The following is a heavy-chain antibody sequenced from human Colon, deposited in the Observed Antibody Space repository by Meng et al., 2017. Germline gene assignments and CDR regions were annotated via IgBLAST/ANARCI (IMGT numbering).Heavy chain of an antibody. Sequence: EVQLLESGGGLVNPGGSLRSSCAASGLTFNTAWLSWVRQTPGKGLEWVGRMKSINDGGTTDYAASVKGRFTISREDSKNTLYLQMNSLKTDDTAVYYCTADDNWLYDFWGQGALVTVSS. CDR1: GLTFNTAW. D-gene: IGHD5-24*01. V-gene: IGHV3-15*01. CDR3: TADDNWLYDF. CDR2: MKSINDGGTT. J-gene: IGHJ4*02.